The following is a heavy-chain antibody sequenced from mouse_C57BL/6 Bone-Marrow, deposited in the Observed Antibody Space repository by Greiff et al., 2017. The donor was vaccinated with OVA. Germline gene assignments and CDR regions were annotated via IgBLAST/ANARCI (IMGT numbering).Heavy chain of an antibody. CDR3: ARSTTPVEAWFAY. D-gene: IGHD1-1*01. J-gene: IGHJ3*01. CDR1: GYTFTSYG. Sequence: QVQLQQSGAELARPGASVKLSCKASGYTFTSYGISWVKQRTGQGLEWIGEIYPRSGNTYYDEKFKGKATLTADKSSSTAYMELRSLTSEDSAVYFCARSTTPVEAWFAYWGQGTLVTVSA. V-gene: IGHV1-81*01. CDR2: IYPRSGNT.